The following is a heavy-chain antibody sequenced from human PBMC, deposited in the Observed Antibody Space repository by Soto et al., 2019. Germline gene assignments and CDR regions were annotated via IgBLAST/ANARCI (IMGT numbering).Heavy chain of an antibody. J-gene: IGHJ6*02. Sequence: QVQLVQSRGEVKKPGASVKVSCKTSGYSFTTYGISWVRQAPGQGLEWMGWISGYNGNKNYAQKLKGRLTMTTDTSTSTAYMELRSLTSDDTAVYYCERESPAPYYYYGMDVWGQGSTVTVSS. V-gene: IGHV1-18*01. CDR3: ERESPAPYYYYGMDV. CDR2: ISGYNGNK. CDR1: GYSFTTYG.